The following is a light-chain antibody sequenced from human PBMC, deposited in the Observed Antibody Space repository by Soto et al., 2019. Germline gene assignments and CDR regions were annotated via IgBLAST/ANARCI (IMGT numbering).Light chain of an antibody. Sequence: QSALTQPASVSGSPGQSITISCTGTSSDVGSYNLVSWYQQHPGKAPKLMIYEGSKRPSGVSNRFSGSKSGNTASLTISGLQAEDEAYYYCSSYTTSTSFILFGGGTKLTVL. V-gene: IGLV2-14*02. J-gene: IGLJ2*01. CDR3: SSYTTSTSFIL. CDR2: EGS. CDR1: SSDVGSYNL.